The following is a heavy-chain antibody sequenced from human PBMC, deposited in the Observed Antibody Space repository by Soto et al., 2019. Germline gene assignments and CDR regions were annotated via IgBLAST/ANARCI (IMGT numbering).Heavy chain of an antibody. CDR1: AGSISTINYY. D-gene: IGHD2-8*01. V-gene: IGHV4-31*03. Sequence: QVQLQESGPGLVRPSQTLPLTCTVSAGSISTINYYWSWIRQHSAKGLEWIGYISYSGSTFYHSSLKSRVTISLDTSKKQFSLTLTSVTAADTAVYYCARSAQWDGFDPWGQGTLVTVSS. CDR3: ARSAQWDGFDP. J-gene: IGHJ3*01. CDR2: ISYSGST.